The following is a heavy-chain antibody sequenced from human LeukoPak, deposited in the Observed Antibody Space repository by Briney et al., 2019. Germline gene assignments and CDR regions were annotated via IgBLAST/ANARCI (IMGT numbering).Heavy chain of an antibody. V-gene: IGHV4-59*01. J-gene: IGHJ5*02. CDR1: GGSISSYY. CDR2: IYYSGST. Sequence: SETLSLTCTVSGGSISSYYWSWIRQPPGKGLEWIGYIYYSGSTNYNPSLKSRVTISVDTSKNQFSLKLSSVIAADTAVYYCARRSPITGTTGDWFDPWGQGTLVTVSS. D-gene: IGHD1-20*01. CDR3: ARRSPITGTTGDWFDP.